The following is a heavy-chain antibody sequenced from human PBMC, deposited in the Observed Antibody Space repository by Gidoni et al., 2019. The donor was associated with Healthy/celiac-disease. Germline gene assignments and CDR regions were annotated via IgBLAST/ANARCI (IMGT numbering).Heavy chain of an antibody. CDR1: GFPFSSYA. CDR2: ISGSGGST. V-gene: IGHV3-23*01. D-gene: IGHD6-6*01. J-gene: IGHJ6*02. Sequence: EVQLLESGGGLVPPGGSLRLSCAASGFPFSSYAMSWVRQAPGKGLEWVSAISGSGGSTYYADSVKGRFTISRDNSKNTLYLQMNSLRAEDTAVYYCAKEMAESNYYYYGMDVWGQGTTVTVSS. CDR3: AKEMAESNYYYYGMDV.